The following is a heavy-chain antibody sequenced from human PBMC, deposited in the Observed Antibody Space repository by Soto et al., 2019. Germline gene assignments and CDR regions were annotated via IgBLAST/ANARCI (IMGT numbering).Heavy chain of an antibody. Sequence: QVQLQESGPGLVKPSQTLSLTCTVSGGSISSGGYYWSWIRQHPGKGLEWIGYIYYSGSTYYNPSLKSRVTISVDTSKNQFSLKLSSVTAADTAVYYCASSDYDILTGYYEAFGRFDCWGQGTLVTVSS. CDR3: ASSDYDILTGYYEAFGRFDC. J-gene: IGHJ4*02. V-gene: IGHV4-31*03. CDR1: GGSISSGGYY. CDR2: IYYSGST. D-gene: IGHD3-9*01.